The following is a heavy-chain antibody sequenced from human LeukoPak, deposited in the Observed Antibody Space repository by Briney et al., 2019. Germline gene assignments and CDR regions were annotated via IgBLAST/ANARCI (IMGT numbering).Heavy chain of an antibody. J-gene: IGHJ4*02. D-gene: IGHD6-19*01. Sequence: GASVKVSCKASGATFSNYAVTWVRQAPGQGLQWMGNIVPVFGTAVYAQKFQGRVTITTDESRTTAYMELRSLRSDDTAVYYCARDLPRIAVAGTGDYWGQGTLVTVSS. CDR3: ARDLPRIAVAGTGDY. V-gene: IGHV1-69*05. CDR2: IVPVFGTA. CDR1: GATFSNYA.